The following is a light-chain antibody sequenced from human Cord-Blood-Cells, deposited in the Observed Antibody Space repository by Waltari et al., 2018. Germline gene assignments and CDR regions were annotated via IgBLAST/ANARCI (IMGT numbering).Light chain of an antibody. V-gene: IGKV3-20*01. CDR2: GAS. Sequence: EMVLTQSPGTLSLSAVARATLSCRASQSVSSSYLAWYQQKPGQAPRLLIYGASSRATGIPDRFSGSGSGTDFTLTISRLEPEDFAVYYCQQYGSSPLTFGGGTKVEIK. CDR3: QQYGSSPLT. CDR1: QSVSSSY. J-gene: IGKJ4*01.